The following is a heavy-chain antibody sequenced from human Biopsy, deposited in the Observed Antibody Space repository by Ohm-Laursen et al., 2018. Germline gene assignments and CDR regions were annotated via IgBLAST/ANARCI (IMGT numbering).Heavy chain of an antibody. D-gene: IGHD5-24*01. CDR2: IYFTGRT. J-gene: IGHJ2*01. CDR1: GGPIDSYY. CDR3: ASAGYNPDWNFDL. V-gene: IGHV4-59*12. Sequence: SETLSLTCTVSGGPIDSYYWSWIRQPPGKALEWIGYIYFTGRTSYNPSLKSRVTMSVNTSKKQFPLRLSFVTAADTAVYYCASAGYNPDWNFDLWGRGTRVTVSS.